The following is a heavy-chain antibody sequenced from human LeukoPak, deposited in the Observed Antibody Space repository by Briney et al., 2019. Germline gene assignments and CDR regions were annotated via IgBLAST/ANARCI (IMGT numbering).Heavy chain of an antibody. Sequence: PGGSLRLSCAASGFTFNNYAMTWVRQAPGKGLEWVSAISGSGSNTYYADSVKGRFTISRDNAKNSLYLQMNSLRAEDTAVYYCARGPRNSSSYQYFQHWGQGTLVTVSS. CDR1: GFTFNNYA. CDR2: ISGSGSNT. V-gene: IGHV3-21*01. CDR3: ARGPRNSSSYQYFQH. D-gene: IGHD6-13*01. J-gene: IGHJ1*01.